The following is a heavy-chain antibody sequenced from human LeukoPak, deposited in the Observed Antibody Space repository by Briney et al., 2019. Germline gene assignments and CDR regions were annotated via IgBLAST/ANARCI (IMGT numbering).Heavy chain of an antibody. Sequence: SETLSLTCTVSGGSISSYYWNWIRQPPGKGLEWIGYIYYSGSTNYNPSLKSRVTISVDTSKNQFSLKLSSVTAADTAVYYCARGPMYYYDSSGSSLFAFDIWGQGTMVTVSS. CDR1: GGSISSYY. CDR2: IYYSGST. D-gene: IGHD3-22*01. J-gene: IGHJ3*02. V-gene: IGHV4-59*12. CDR3: ARGPMYYYDSSGSSLFAFDI.